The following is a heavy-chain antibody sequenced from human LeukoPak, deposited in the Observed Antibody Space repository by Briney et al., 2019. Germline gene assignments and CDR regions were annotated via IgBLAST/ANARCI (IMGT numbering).Heavy chain of an antibody. Sequence: PWASVNFSCKASGYTFTGYYMHWVRQPPGQGLEWIGWINTNSGGTNYAQKCQGRVTMTRHTSISTAYMELSRLRSDDTAVYCCASISHYDSSGYYYPAYWGQGTLVTVSS. CDR1: GYTFTGYY. CDR3: ASISHYDSSGYYYPAY. J-gene: IGHJ4*02. CDR2: INTNSGGT. V-gene: IGHV1-2*02. D-gene: IGHD3-22*01.